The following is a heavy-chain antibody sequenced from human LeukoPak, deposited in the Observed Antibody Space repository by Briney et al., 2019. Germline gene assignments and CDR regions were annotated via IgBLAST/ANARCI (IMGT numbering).Heavy chain of an antibody. J-gene: IGHJ4*02. Sequence: RASVKVSCKVSGYTLIELSMHWVRQAPGKGLEWVGGFDPEDGETIYAQKFQGRVTMTEDTSTDTAYIELSSLRSEDTAVYYCATASPYDILTGYYRYWGQGTLVTVSS. CDR3: ATASPYDILTGYYRY. CDR1: GYTLIELS. V-gene: IGHV1-24*01. D-gene: IGHD3-9*01. CDR2: FDPEDGET.